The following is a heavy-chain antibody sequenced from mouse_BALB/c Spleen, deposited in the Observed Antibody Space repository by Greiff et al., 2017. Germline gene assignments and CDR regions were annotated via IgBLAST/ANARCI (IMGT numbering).Heavy chain of an antibody. CDR2: ISSGGGST. CDR1: GFAFSSYD. Sequence: EVMLVESGGGLVKPGGSLKLFCAASGFAFSSYDMSWVRQTPEKRLEWVAYISSGGGSTYYPDTVKGRFTISRDNAKNTLYLQMSSLKSEDTAMYYCARHEGYDYWYFDVWGAGTTVTVSS. V-gene: IGHV5-12-1*01. D-gene: IGHD2-3*01. CDR3: ARHEGYDYWYFDV. J-gene: IGHJ1*01.